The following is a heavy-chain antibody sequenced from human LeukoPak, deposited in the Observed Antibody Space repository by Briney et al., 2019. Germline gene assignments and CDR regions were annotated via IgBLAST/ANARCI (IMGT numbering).Heavy chain of an antibody. V-gene: IGHV3-21*01. Sequence: GSLRLSCAASGFTFSSYSMNWVRQAPGKGLEWVSSISSSSSYIYYADSVKGRFTISRDNAKNSLYLQMNSLRAEDTAVYYCARGGTYGDYVAYWGQGTLVTVSS. CDR1: GFTFSSYS. CDR2: ISSSSSYI. J-gene: IGHJ4*02. CDR3: ARGGTYGDYVAY. D-gene: IGHD4-17*01.